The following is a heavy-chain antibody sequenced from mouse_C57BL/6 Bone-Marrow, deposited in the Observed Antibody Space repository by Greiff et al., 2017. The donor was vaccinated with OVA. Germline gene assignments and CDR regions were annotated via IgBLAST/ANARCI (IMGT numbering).Heavy chain of an antibody. CDR2: IDPENGDT. CDR3: TTGGYYGSFDY. J-gene: IGHJ2*01. V-gene: IGHV14-4*01. D-gene: IGHD1-1*01. Sequence: VQLQQSGAELVRPGASVKLSCTASGFNIKDDYMHWVKQRPEQGLEWIGWIDPENGDTEYASKFQGKATITADPSSHTAYLQLSSLTSEDTAVEYCTTGGYYGSFDYWGKGTTLTVAA. CDR1: GFNIKDDY.